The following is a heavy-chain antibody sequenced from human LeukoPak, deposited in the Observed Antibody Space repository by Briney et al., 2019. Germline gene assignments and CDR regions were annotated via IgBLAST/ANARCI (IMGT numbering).Heavy chain of an antibody. V-gene: IGHV1-2*02. D-gene: IGHD4-17*01. CDR2: INPNSGGT. Sequence: ASVKVSCKASGYTFTGYFMHWVRLAPGQGLEWMGWINPNSGGTNYAQKFQGRVTMTRDTSISTAYMELRSLRSDDTAVYYCARGEGDYVGEYFQHWGQGTLVTVSS. J-gene: IGHJ1*01. CDR1: GYTFTGYF. CDR3: ARGEGDYVGEYFQH.